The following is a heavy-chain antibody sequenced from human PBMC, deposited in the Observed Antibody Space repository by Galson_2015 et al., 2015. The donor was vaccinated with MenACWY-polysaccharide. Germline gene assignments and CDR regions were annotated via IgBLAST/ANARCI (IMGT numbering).Heavy chain of an antibody. Sequence: CAISGDSDSSNSAAWNWIRQSPSRGLEWLGRTYYRSKWYHDYPVSVKSRITINPDTSKNQFSLQLNSVTPDDTALYYCARTCPPYSRTWYECFDYWDQGTLVTVSS. CDR1: GDSDSSNSAA. CDR2: TYYRSKWYH. D-gene: IGHD6-13*01. V-gene: IGHV6-1*01. CDR3: ARTCPPYSRTWYECFDY. J-gene: IGHJ4*02.